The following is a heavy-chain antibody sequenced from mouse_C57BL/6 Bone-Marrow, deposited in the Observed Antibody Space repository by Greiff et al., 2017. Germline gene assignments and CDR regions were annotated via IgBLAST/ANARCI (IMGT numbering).Heavy chain of an antibody. CDR3: ASKIYDGYYGNYFDY. D-gene: IGHD2-3*01. Sequence: QVQLQQPGAELVKPGASVKMSCKASSYTFTSYWITWVKQRPGQGLEWIGDIYPGSGSTNYNEKFKSKATLTVDTSSSTAYMQLSSLTSEDSAVYYCASKIYDGYYGNYFDYWGQGTTLTVSS. V-gene: IGHV1-55*01. CDR1: SYTFTSYW. CDR2: IYPGSGST. J-gene: IGHJ2*01.